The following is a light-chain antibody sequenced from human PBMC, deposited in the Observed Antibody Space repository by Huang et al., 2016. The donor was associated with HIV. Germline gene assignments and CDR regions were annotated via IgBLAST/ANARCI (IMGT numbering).Light chain of an antibody. CDR1: QGISSY. CDR2: AAS. V-gene: IGKV1-9*01. J-gene: IGKJ4*01. CDR3: QQLNSYPLT. Sequence: IQLTQSPSSLSASVGDRVAITCRASQGISSYLAWYQQKPGKATKLLLYAASTLQSGVPSRFSGSGSGTDFTLTINSLQPEDSATYYCQQLNSYPLTCGGGTKVEIK.